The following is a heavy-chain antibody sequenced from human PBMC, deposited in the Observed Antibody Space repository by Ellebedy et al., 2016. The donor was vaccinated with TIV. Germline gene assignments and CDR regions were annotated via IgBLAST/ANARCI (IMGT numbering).Heavy chain of an antibody. J-gene: IGHJ4*02. CDR1: GYSFVNYY. CDR2: IDPSDGST. Sequence: AASVKVSCKASGYSFVNYYINWVRQAPGHGLEWVGIIDPSDGSTSYTQRFQGRITLTRDTSTTTVYMSLSSLRFDDTAMYYCALASFDYWGQGTQVTVSS. V-gene: IGHV1-46*01. CDR3: ALASFDY. D-gene: IGHD1-1*01.